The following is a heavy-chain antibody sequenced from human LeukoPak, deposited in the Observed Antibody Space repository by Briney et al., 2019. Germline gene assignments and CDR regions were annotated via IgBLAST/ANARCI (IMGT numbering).Heavy chain of an antibody. CDR3: AKDLSGYYYGSGSKYDLGFDY. D-gene: IGHD3-10*01. Sequence: GGSLRLSCAASGFTFDDYTMHWVRQAPGKSLQWVSLISCVCGSTYYADSVKGRFTISRDNSKNSLYLQMNSLRTEDTALYYCAKDLSGYYYGSGSKYDLGFDYWGQGTLVTVSS. CDR2: ISCVCGST. CDR1: GFTFDDYT. V-gene: IGHV3-43*01. J-gene: IGHJ4*02.